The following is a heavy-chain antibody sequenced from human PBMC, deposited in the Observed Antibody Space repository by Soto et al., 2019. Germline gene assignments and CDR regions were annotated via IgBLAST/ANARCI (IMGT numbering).Heavy chain of an antibody. V-gene: IGHV3-23*01. D-gene: IGHD3-10*01. J-gene: IGHJ4*02. CDR3: AKVSHYYYGSGSYYRYYFDY. CDR2: ISGSGGST. CDR1: GFTFSSYA. Sequence: GGSLRLSCAASGFTFSSYAVSWVRQAPGKGLEWVSAISGSGGSTYYADSVKGRFTISRDNSKNTLYLQMNSLRAEDTAVYYCAKVSHYYYGSGSYYRYYFDYWGQGTLVTVSS.